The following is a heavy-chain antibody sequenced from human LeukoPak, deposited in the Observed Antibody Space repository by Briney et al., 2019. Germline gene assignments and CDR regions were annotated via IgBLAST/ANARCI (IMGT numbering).Heavy chain of an antibody. V-gene: IGHV4-61*01. D-gene: IGHD3-22*01. J-gene: IGHJ4*03. Sequence: SSETLSLTCTVSGGSVSSVIHYWTWIRQHPGKGLEWIGYIFNRGGTMYNPSLKGRVTVSADMSRNQFSLELNSVTAADTAVYYCARGRYDSSGYYYFDHLGQGTLGHVSS. CDR2: IFNRGGT. CDR1: GGSVSSVIHY. CDR3: ARGRYDSSGYYYFDH.